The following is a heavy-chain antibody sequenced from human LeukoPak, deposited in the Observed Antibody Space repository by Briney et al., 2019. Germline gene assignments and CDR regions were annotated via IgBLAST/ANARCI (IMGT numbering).Heavy chain of an antibody. Sequence: GGSLRLSCAASGFTINTYGRHWVRQAPGKGLEWIAVVWSDGSNRFYADSVEGRFTISRDNSKNTLYLQMYSLRAEDTAVYYCAKSNTESQTTVGNWGQGTLVSVSS. CDR1: GFTINTYG. V-gene: IGHV3-33*06. D-gene: IGHD1-14*01. CDR3: AKSNTESQTTVGN. J-gene: IGHJ1*01. CDR2: VWSDGSNR.